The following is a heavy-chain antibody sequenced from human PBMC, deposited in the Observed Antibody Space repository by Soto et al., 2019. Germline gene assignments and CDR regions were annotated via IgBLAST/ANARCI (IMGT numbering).Heavy chain of an antibody. Sequence: SETLSLTCAVSGDSISLYYWSWIRQPPGKGLEWIGYIYYSGSTHYNPSLKSRVTISVDTSKNRFSLKLSSVTAADTAVYYCARDISGSGGSWGQGTLVTVSS. D-gene: IGHD3-10*01. CDR3: ARDISGSGGS. V-gene: IGHV4-59*01. J-gene: IGHJ5*02. CDR1: GDSISLYY. CDR2: IYYSGST.